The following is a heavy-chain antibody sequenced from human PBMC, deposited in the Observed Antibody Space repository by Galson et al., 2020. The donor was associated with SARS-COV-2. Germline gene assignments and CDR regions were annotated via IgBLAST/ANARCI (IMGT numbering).Heavy chain of an antibody. Sequence: SETLSLTCTVSGGSISGSGYYWGWIRQPPGKGLEWIGSIYYTGSTYYNPSLKSRVTIFVDTSKNQFSLMLSSVTAADTAVYYCARQIRQGFLTGYPDWVDPWGQGTLVTVSS. CDR1: GGSISGSGYY. CDR3: ARQIRQGFLTGYPDWVDP. J-gene: IGHJ5*02. D-gene: IGHD3-9*01. CDR2: IYYTGST. V-gene: IGHV4-39*01.